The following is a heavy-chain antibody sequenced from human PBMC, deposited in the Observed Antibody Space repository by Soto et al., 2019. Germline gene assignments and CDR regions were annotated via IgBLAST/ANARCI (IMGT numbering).Heavy chain of an antibody. D-gene: IGHD2-15*01. J-gene: IGHJ5*02. CDR1: GDSVSSDSAA. V-gene: IGHV6-1*01. CDR2: TYYRSKWYN. CDR3: ARDQNVVVAASYNWFDP. Sequence: PSQTLSLTCAISGDSVSSDSAAWNWIRQSPSRGLEWLGRTYYRSKWYNDYAVSVKSRITINPDTSKNQFSLQLNSVTPEDTAVYYCARDQNVVVAASYNWFDPWGQGTLVTVSS.